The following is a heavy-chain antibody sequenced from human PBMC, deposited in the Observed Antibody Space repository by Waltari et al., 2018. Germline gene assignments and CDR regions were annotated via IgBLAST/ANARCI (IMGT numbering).Heavy chain of an antibody. J-gene: IGHJ4*02. CDR2: IYYTGTT. Sequence: YYWSWFRQPPGKGLEWIGYIYYTGTTNYSPSLKSRVTMSVDTSKDQFSLKVTSVTAADTAMYYCARHEGGGLNALWGQGTLVTVSS. CDR3: ARHEGGGLNAL. V-gene: IGHV4-59*08. CDR1: YY. D-gene: IGHD3-16*01.